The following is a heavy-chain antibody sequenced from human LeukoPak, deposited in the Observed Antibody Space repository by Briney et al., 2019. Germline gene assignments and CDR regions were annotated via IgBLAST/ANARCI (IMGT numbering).Heavy chain of an antibody. V-gene: IGHV3-64*01. J-gene: IGHJ6*02. CDR3: ARDGVVERDYYGMDV. CDR1: GFTFSSYA. D-gene: IGHD2-2*01. Sequence: GGSLRLSCAASGFTFSSYAMLWVRQAPGKGLEYVSAISSNGGSTYYANSVKGRFTISRDNSKNTLYLQMGSLRAEDMAVYYCARDGVVERDYYGMDVWGQGTTVTVSS. CDR2: ISSNGGST.